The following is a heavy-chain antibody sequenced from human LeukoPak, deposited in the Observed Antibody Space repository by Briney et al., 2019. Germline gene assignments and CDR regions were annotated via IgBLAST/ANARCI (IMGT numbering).Heavy chain of an antibody. Sequence: PGGSLRLSCAASGFTFSSYAMNWVRQTPGKGLEWVSGTSGSGDKTHYADSVKGRLTISRDNSKNTLYLQMNSLRVEDTAIYYCAKDGEATVTPHFDYWGQGTLVTVSS. CDR1: GFTFSSYA. CDR2: TSGSGDKT. D-gene: IGHD4-11*01. CDR3: AKDGEATVTPHFDY. J-gene: IGHJ4*02. V-gene: IGHV3-23*01.